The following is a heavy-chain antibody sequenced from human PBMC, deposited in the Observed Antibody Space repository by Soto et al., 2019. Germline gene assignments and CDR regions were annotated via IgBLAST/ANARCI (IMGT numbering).Heavy chain of an antibody. V-gene: IGHV4-39*01. CDR2: IYYSGST. CDR3: ARRLDYYFDY. CDR1: GGFISSSSYY. J-gene: IGHJ4*02. D-gene: IGHD3-16*01. Sequence: SETLSLTCTVSGGFISSSSYYWGWIRQPPGKGLEWIGSIYYSGSTYYNPSLKSRVTISVDTSKNQFSLKLSSVTAADTAVYYCARRLDYYFDYWGQGTLVTVSS.